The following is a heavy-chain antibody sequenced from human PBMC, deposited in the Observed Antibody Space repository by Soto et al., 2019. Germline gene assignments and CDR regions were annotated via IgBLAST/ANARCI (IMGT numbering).Heavy chain of an antibody. V-gene: IGHV3-7*03. D-gene: IGHD3-16*01. CDR3: ARGTSHYNYVHVWY. CDR1: GFTCSSYW. CDR2: IKRDGRGT. Sequence: EVQLVESGGGLVQTGGSLRLSFAASGFTCSSYWLSWVRQAPGRALECVANIKRDGRGTYYVDSVKGRFTISRDNANSALYLQMDSLGAEDTAVYYCARGTSHYNYVHVWYWGQGTHVIVSS. J-gene: IGHJ4*02.